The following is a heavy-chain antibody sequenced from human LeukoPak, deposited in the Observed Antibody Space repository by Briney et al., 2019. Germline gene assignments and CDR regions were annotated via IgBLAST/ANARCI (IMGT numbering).Heavy chain of an antibody. CDR1: GFTFSSYW. CDR2: ITSDGSNT. CDR3: VSGYSYFDY. Sequence: LTGGSLRLSCAASGFTFSSYWMHWVRQAPGKGLVWVSRITSDGSNTSYADSVKGRFTISRDNAKNTLYLRMNSLRAEDTAVYYCVSGYSYFDYWGQGTLVTVSS. V-gene: IGHV3-74*01. J-gene: IGHJ4*02. D-gene: IGHD5-18*01.